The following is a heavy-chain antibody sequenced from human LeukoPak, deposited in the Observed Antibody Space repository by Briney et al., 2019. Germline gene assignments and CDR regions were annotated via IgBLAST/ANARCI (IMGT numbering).Heavy chain of an antibody. Sequence: GGSLRLSCAASGFTFDDYAMPWVRQAPGKGLEWVSGISWNSVSIGYADSVKGRFTISRDNAKNSLYLQMNSLRTEDTALYYCAKGGAAGTDDAFDIWGQGTMVTVSS. D-gene: IGHD6-13*01. CDR2: ISWNSVSI. J-gene: IGHJ3*02. CDR1: GFTFDDYA. V-gene: IGHV3-9*01. CDR3: AKGGAAGTDDAFDI.